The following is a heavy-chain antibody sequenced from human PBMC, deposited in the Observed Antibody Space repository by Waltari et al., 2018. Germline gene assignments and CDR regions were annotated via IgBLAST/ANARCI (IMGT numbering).Heavy chain of an antibody. Sequence: QVHLVQSGAEVRRPGSSVKVSCEASGGSFGTYAITWVRQAPGQGLEWIAGIIPSLGKPNYAQKFQDRVKVAADELTRTAFMELSSLRPDDTAVYYCAKRIVGGPFDVWGQGTMVIVSS. J-gene: IGHJ3*01. V-gene: IGHV1-69*12. CDR2: IIPSLGKP. D-gene: IGHD1-26*01. CDR1: GGSFGTYA. CDR3: AKRIVGGPFDV.